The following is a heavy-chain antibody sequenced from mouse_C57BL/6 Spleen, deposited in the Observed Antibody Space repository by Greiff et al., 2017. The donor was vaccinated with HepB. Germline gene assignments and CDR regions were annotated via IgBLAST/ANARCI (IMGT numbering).Heavy chain of an antibody. J-gene: IGHJ2*01. CDR1: GFTFTDYY. V-gene: IGHV7-3*01. CDR2: IRNKANGYTT. CDR3: ARGAEGGFDY. Sequence: EVKLMESGGGLVQPGGSLSLSCAASGFTFTDYYMSWVRQPPGKALEWLGFIRNKANGYTTEYSASVKGRFTISRDNSQSILYLQMNALRAEDSATYYCARGAEGGFDYWGQGTTLTVSS.